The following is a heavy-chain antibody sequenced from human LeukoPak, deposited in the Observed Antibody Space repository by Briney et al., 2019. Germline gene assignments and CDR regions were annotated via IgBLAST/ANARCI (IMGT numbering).Heavy chain of an antibody. CDR1: GFTFSSYS. CDR3: ARVLRTYGDYGLDY. Sequence: GGSLRLSCAASGFTFSSYSMNWVRQAPGKGLEWLSYISSSSSTMYYADSVQGRFTISRDNAKNSLYLQMSSLRAEDTAIYYGARVLRTYGDYGLDYWGQGTLVTVSS. D-gene: IGHD4-17*01. V-gene: IGHV3-48*01. J-gene: IGHJ4*02. CDR2: ISSSSSTM.